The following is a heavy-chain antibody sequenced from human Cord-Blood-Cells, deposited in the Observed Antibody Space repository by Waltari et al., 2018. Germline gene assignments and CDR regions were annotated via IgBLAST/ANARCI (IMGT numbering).Heavy chain of an antibody. D-gene: IGHD2-8*01. V-gene: IGHV1-24*01. J-gene: IGHJ3*02. CDR2: FDPEEGET. CDR3: ATVGYCTNGVCYIDDAFDI. CDR1: GYTLTELS. Sequence: QVQLVQSGAEVKKPGASVKVSCKVSGYTLTELSMHWVRQAPGKGLEWLGGFDPEEGETSYAQKFQGRVTMTEDTSTDTAYMELSSLRSEDTAVYYCATVGYCTNGVCYIDDAFDIWGQGTMVTVSS.